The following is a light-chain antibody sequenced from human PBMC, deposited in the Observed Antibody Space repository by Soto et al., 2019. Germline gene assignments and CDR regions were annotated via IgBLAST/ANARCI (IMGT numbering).Light chain of an antibody. CDR2: DVN. Sequence: QSALTQPRSVSGSPGQSVTISCTGTSSDVGDYNYVSWYQQHPGKAPKLMIYDVNQRPSGVPDRFSGSKSGNTASLTISGLQAEDEADYYCCSYAGSHTFVFGGGTKLTVX. J-gene: IGLJ2*01. V-gene: IGLV2-11*01. CDR3: CSYAGSHTFV. CDR1: SSDVGDYNY.